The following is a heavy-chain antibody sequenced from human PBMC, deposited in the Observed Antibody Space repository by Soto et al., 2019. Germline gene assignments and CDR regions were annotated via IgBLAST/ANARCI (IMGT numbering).Heavy chain of an antibody. CDR3: ARGREYSSSYYFDY. V-gene: IGHV4-59*01. Sequence: SETLSLTCTVSGGSISSYYWSWIRQPPGKGLEWIGYIYYSGSTNYNPSLKSRVTISVDTSKNQFSLKLSSVTAADTAVYYCARGREYSSSYYFDYWGQGTLVTVS. D-gene: IGHD6-6*01. CDR2: IYYSGST. CDR1: GGSISSYY. J-gene: IGHJ4*02.